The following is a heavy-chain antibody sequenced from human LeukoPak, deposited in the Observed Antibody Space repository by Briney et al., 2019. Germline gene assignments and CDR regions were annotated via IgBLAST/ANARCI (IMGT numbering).Heavy chain of an antibody. CDR3: ARDDYPNAFDI. CDR2: ISTSSSYT. CDR1: GFTFSDYY. J-gene: IGHJ3*02. V-gene: IGHV3-11*06. D-gene: IGHD4-11*01. Sequence: GGSLRLSCAASGFTFSDYYMSWIRQAPGKGLEWISYISTSSSYTNYADSVKGRFTISRDNAKSSLYLQMNSLRDEDTALYYCARDDYPNAFDIWGQGTMVTVSS.